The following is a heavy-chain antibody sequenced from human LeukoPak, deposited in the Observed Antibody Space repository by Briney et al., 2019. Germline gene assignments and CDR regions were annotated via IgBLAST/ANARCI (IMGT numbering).Heavy chain of an antibody. D-gene: IGHD3-22*01. J-gene: IGHJ4*02. CDR3: VRAVDDTSGYKDYFAY. V-gene: IGHV4-4*07. CDR2: IYTSGST. Sequence: SETLSLTCTVSGGSISSYYWRWIRQPAGKGLEWIGRIYTSGSTNYNPSLKRRLTMSVDTSKNQFSMKLRSVTAADTAVYYCVRAVDDTSGYKDYFAYWGQGTLVPV. CDR1: GGSISSYY.